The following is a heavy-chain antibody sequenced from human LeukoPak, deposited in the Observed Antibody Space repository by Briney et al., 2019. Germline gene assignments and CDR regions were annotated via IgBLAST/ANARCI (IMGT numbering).Heavy chain of an antibody. V-gene: IGHV3-66*02. CDR1: GFTVSSNY. J-gene: IGHJ4*02. CDR3: ARDRLRCGGDCRGLFDY. Sequence: GGSLRLSCAASGFTVSSNYMSWVRQAPGKGLEWVSVIYSGGSTYYADSVKGRFTISRDNSKNTLYLQMNSLRAEDTAVYYCARDRLRCGGDCRGLFDYWGRGTLVTVSS. D-gene: IGHD2-21*01. CDR2: IYSGGST.